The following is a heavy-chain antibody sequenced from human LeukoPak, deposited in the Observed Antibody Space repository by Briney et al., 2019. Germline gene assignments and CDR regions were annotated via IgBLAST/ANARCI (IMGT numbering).Heavy chain of an antibody. D-gene: IGHD6-13*01. CDR3: ATGIAAAGPNWFDP. CDR2: IKQDGSEK. V-gene: IGHV3-7*01. Sequence: GGSLRLSCAASGFTFSSYGMHWVRQAPGKGLEWVANIKQDGSEKYYVDSVKGRFTISRDNAKNSLYLQMNSLRAEDTAVYYCATGIAAAGPNWFDPWGQGTLVTVSS. J-gene: IGHJ5*02. CDR1: GFTFSSYG.